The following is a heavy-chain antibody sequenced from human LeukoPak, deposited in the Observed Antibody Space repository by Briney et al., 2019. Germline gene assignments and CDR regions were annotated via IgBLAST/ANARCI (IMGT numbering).Heavy chain of an antibody. CDR1: GYKLTSHG. D-gene: IGHD1-26*01. V-gene: IGHV1-18*01. Sequence: GASVKVSCKSSGYKLTSHGISWVRQAPGQGLEWMGWIGPYNGNTKYAQKFRGRVTVTTDTSTSTAYMELRSLRSDDTAVYFCARAVLGGPTVYYNYYHMDVWGKGTTVTVSS. CDR2: IGPYNGNT. CDR3: ARAVLGGPTVYYNYYHMDV. J-gene: IGHJ6*03.